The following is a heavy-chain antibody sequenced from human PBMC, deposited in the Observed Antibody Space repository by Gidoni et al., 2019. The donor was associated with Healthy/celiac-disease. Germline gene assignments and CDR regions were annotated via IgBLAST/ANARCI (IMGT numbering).Heavy chain of an antibody. V-gene: IGHV3-48*01. CDR1: GFTFSRYS. CDR2: ISSSSSTI. CDR3: ARVLSIVVVPAAPDDAFDI. Sequence: EVQLVESGGGLVQPGGSLRLSCAASGFTFSRYSMNWVRQAPGKGLAWVSYISSSSSTIYYADSVKGRFTISRDNAKNSLYLQMNSLRAEDTAVYYCARVLSIVVVPAAPDDAFDIWGQGTMVTVSS. D-gene: IGHD2-2*01. J-gene: IGHJ3*02.